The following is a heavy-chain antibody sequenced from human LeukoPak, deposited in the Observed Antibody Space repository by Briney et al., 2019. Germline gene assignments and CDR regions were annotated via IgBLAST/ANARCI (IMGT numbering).Heavy chain of an antibody. Sequence: SETLSLTCTVSGGSISSSSYYWGWIRQPPGKGLEWIGSIYYSGSTYYNPSLKSRVTISVDTSKNQFSLKLSSVTAADTAVYYCARDWSPYDSSGYYHVGMDVWGQGTTVTVSS. J-gene: IGHJ6*02. CDR2: IYYSGST. V-gene: IGHV4-39*07. CDR3: ARDWSPYDSSGYYHVGMDV. D-gene: IGHD3-22*01. CDR1: GGSISSSSYY.